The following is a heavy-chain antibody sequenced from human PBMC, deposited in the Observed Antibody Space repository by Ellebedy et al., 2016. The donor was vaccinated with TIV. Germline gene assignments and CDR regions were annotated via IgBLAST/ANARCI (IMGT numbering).Heavy chain of an antibody. CDR2: IREDGYI. CDR1: GDSIRNDH. V-gene: IGHV4-59*01. D-gene: IGHD3-22*01. J-gene: IGHJ4*02. Sequence: MPSETLSLTCTVSGDSIRNDHWGWIRQSPGKGLEWLGFIREDGYIDYSPSLTGRVTISVDSSKNQVSLNLKSVTPADTAVYYCARGGCSSCYIVSWGQGTLVTVSS. CDR3: ARGGCSSCYIVS.